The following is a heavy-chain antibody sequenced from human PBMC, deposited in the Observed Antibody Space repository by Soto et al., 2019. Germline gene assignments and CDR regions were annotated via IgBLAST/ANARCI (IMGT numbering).Heavy chain of an antibody. J-gene: IGHJ5*02. CDR1: GGSMYSGDYY. CDR3: ARAKGLVKVTTSWFDP. Sequence: SETLSLTCTVSGGSMYSGDYYWSCIRQPPGKGLEWIGYIYYSGSTYYNPSLKSRVSISADTSKNQFSLKLSSVTAADTAVYYCARAKGLVKVTTSWFDPWGQGTLVTVSS. D-gene: IGHD4-17*01. V-gene: IGHV4-30-4*01. CDR2: IYYSGST.